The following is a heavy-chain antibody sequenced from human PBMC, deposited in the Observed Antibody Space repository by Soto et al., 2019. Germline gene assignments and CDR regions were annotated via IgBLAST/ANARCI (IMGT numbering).Heavy chain of an antibody. CDR2: INAGSGDT. V-gene: IGHV1-3*01. J-gene: IGHJ6*02. CDR1: GYTFTNYA. Sequence: ASVKVSCKASGYTFTNYAMHWVRQAPGQSLEWMGWINAGSGDTKYSQKFQGRVTITRDTSASTAYMELRSLRSDGTAVYYCASLLRYFDWLPAPYGMDVWGQGTTVTVSS. D-gene: IGHD3-9*01. CDR3: ASLLRYFDWLPAPYGMDV.